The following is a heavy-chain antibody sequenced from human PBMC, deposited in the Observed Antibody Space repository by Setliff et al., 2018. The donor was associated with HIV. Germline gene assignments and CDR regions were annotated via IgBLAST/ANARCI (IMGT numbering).Heavy chain of an antibody. CDR2: IYPGDSDT. J-gene: IGHJ4*02. V-gene: IGHV5-51*01. CDR3: VRSAPETGEEFDY. Sequence: GESLKISCKGSGYSFSNYWIAWVRQMPGKGLEWMGTIYPGDSDTRYSQSFRGQVTISADKSIRIAYLQWTSLKASDSATYYCVRSAPETGEEFDYWGQGTLVTVSS. D-gene: IGHD2-21*01. CDR1: GYSFSNYW.